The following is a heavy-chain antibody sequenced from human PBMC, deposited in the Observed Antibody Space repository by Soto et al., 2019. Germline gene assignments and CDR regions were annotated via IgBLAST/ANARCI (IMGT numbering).Heavy chain of an antibody. D-gene: IGHD2-2*01. V-gene: IGHV1-18*01. J-gene: IGHJ4*02. Sequence: QVQLVQSGAEVKKPGASVKVSCKASGYTFTSYGISWVRQAPGQGLEWMGWIRAYNGNTNYAQKLQGRVTMTTDTSPGTAYVGVRSLRSDDTAVYYCARVGGRYCSSPSCYSFDYWGQGTLVTVSS. CDR2: IRAYNGNT. CDR3: ARVGGRYCSSPSCYSFDY. CDR1: GYTFTSYG.